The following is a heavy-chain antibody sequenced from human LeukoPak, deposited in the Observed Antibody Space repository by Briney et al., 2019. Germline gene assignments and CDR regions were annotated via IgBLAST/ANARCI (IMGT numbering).Heavy chain of an antibody. Sequence: GGSLRLSCAASGFTFSSYSMHWLRHAPGKGLEWVSSISSSSSYIYYADSVKGRFTSSRDNAKNSLYLQMNSLRAEDTAVYYCARDRGIVGAMSYFDYWGQGTLVTVSS. V-gene: IGHV3-21*01. CDR2: ISSSSSYI. J-gene: IGHJ4*02. CDR1: GFTFSSYS. D-gene: IGHD1-26*01. CDR3: ARDRGIVGAMSYFDY.